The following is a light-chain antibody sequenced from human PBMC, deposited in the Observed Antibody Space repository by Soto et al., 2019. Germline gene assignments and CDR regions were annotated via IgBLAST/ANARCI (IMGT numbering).Light chain of an antibody. CDR3: LQANGFPWT. J-gene: IGKJ1*01. CDR1: QVISSW. Sequence: DIQMTQSPSSVSASVGDRVTITCRASQVISSWLAWYQQKPGKAPKLLIYATSSLQTGVPSRFSGSGSGTDFTLSISSLQPEDFATYYCLQANGFPWTFGQGTKVEIK. V-gene: IGKV1-12*01. CDR2: ATS.